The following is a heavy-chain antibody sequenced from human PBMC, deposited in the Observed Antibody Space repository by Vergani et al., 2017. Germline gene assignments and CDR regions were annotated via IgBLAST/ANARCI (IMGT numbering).Heavy chain of an antibody. Sequence: ELQLMESGGGVVQPGGSLRLSCAASGFTFSSYGMSWVRQAPGKGLEWVSVISGSGGRAKYADSVKGRFTVSRDNSKKTLYLQLNRVRAEDTAVYYCARDVRAWDGHDFEYWGQGTLVTVSS. V-gene: IGHV3-23*01. D-gene: IGHD3-10*02. J-gene: IGHJ4*02. CDR1: GFTFSSYG. CDR2: ISGSGGRA. CDR3: ARDVRAWDGHDFEY.